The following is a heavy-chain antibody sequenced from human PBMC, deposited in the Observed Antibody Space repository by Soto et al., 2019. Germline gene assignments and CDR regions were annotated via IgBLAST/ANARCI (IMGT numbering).Heavy chain of an antibody. CDR3: AKYRGFSQGD. D-gene: IGHD5-18*01. J-gene: IGHJ4*02. V-gene: IGHV4-4*02. Sequence: QVQLQESGPGLVKPSETLSLTCVVSGGSISSDSWWSWVRQSPEKGLEWIGEIHDGGTTHYNPSLESRLTVSMDKSKNQLSLKLNSVTAADTAVYYCAKYRGFSQGDWGQGTLVTVSS. CDR2: IHDGGTT. CDR1: GGSISSDSW.